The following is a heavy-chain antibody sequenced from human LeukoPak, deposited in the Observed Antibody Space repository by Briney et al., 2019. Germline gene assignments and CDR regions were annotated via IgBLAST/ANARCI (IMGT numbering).Heavy chain of an antibody. CDR2: INPNSGGT. CDR1: GYTFTGYY. CDR3: ASIYCSSTSCLDYFDY. V-gene: IGHV1-2*02. J-gene: IGHJ4*02. Sequence: GGSVKVSCKASGYTFTGYYMHWVRQAPGQGLEWMGWINPNSGGTNYAQKFQGRVTMTSDTSISTAYMELSRLRSDDTAVYYCASIYCSSTSCLDYFDYWGQGTLVTVSS. D-gene: IGHD2-2*01.